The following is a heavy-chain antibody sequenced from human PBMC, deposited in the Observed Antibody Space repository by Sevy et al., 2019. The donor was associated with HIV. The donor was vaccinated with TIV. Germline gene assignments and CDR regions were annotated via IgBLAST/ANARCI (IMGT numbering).Heavy chain of an antibody. V-gene: IGHV3-7*03. D-gene: IGHD1-26*01. J-gene: IGHJ3*02. CDR3: ARDFIVGRPVVGLDI. Sequence: GGSLRLSCAASGFTFSNYWMNWVRQAPGKGLEWVAKIREDGNKRHYVDSVEGRFTISRDNAKTSLYLQMNSLRGEDTAVYYCARDFIVGRPVVGLDIWGQGTMVTVSS. CDR2: IREDGNKR. CDR1: GFTFSNYW.